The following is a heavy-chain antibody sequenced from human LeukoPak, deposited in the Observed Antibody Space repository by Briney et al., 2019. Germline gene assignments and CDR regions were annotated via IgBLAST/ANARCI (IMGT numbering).Heavy chain of an antibody. D-gene: IGHD3-10*01. J-gene: IGHJ4*02. V-gene: IGHV3-23*01. Sequence: GGSLRLSCAASGFTFDKYAMSWVRQAPGKGLEWVSSVGAGGGGTYYSDSVKGRFSVSRDNSKNTLYLQMSSLRGEDTAVYYCATDPYSTGWFGGDYLDHWGRGILVTVSS. CDR1: GFTFDKYA. CDR2: VGAGGGGT. CDR3: ATDPYSTGWFGGDYLDH.